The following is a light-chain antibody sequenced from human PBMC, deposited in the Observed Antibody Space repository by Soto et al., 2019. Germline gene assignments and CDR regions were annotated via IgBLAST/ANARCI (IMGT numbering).Light chain of an antibody. J-gene: IGLJ3*02. CDR2: DVT. CDR3: CSYAGSYTPWV. CDR1: SSDVGRYNY. V-gene: IGLV2-11*01. Sequence: QSVLTQPPSASGSPGQSVTISCTGTSSDVGRYNYVSWYQHHPGKAPKLMIYDVTKRPSGVPDRFSGSKSGNTASLTISGLQAEDEADYHCCSYAGSYTPWVFGGGTKVTVL.